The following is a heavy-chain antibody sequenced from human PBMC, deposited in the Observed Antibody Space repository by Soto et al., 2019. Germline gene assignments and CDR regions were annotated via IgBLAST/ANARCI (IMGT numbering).Heavy chain of an antibody. CDR3: AKDRGIIVKAGDAFHV. CDR2: ISDSGDRT. V-gene: IGHV3-23*01. J-gene: IGHJ3*01. CDR1: GFTLSMSA. Sequence: EVQLMESGGGLEQPGGSLRLSCASSGFTLSMSAVNWVRQAPGKGLEWVSYISDSGDRTYYADSVKGRFTISRDRSKNTVSLQMDSLRAEDTAVYYCAKDRGIIVKAGDAFHVWGQGTKVTVSS. D-gene: IGHD3-16*02.